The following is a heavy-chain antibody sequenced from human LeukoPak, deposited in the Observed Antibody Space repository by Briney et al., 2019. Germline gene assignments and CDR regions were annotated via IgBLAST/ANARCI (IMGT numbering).Heavy chain of an antibody. CDR2: IYYSGST. CDR1: GGSISSSSYY. CDR3: ARAQGYSSGWDFQH. D-gene: IGHD6-19*01. Sequence: SETLSLTCTVSGGSISSSSYYWGWIRQPPGQGLEWIGSIYYSGSTYYNSSLKSRVTISVDTSKNQFSLKLSSVTAADTAVYYCARAQGYSSGWDFQHWGQGTLVTVSS. J-gene: IGHJ1*01. V-gene: IGHV4-39*07.